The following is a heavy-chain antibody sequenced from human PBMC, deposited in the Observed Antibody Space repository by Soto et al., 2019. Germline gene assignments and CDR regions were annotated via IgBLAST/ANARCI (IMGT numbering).Heavy chain of an antibody. CDR1: GYTFTSYA. D-gene: IGHD2-15*01. CDR3: ARTLPILYGGNPKYNWFDP. CDR2: INAGNGNT. Sequence: ASVKVSCKASGYTFTSYAMHWVRQAPGQRLEWMGWINAGNGNTKYSQKFQGRVTITRDTSASTAYMELSSLRSEDTAVYYCARTLPILYGGNPKYNWFDPWGQGTLVTVSS. V-gene: IGHV1-3*01. J-gene: IGHJ5*02.